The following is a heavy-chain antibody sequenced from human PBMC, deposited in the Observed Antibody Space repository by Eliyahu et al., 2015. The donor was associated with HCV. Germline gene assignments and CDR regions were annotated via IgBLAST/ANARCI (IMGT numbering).Heavy chain of an antibody. CDR2: INHSGST. Sequence: QVQLQQWGAGLLKPSETLSLTCAVYGGSFSGYYWSWIRQPPGKGLEWIGEINHSGSTNYNPSLKSRVTISVDTSKNQFSLKLSSVTAADTAVYYCARRGTYYYYYYGMDVWGKGTTVTVSS. V-gene: IGHV4-34*01. J-gene: IGHJ6*04. D-gene: IGHD1/OR15-1a*01. CDR1: GGSFSGYY. CDR3: ARRGTYYYYYYGMDV.